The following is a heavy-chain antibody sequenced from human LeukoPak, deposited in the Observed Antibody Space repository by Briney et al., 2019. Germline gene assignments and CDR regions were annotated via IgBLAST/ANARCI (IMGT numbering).Heavy chain of an antibody. Sequence: ASVKVSCKVSGYTLTELSMHWVRQAPGQGLEWMGWINPNSGGTNYAQKFQGWVTMTRDTSISTAYMELSRLRSDDTAVYYCARDLYSSSWPNSFDYWGQGTLVTVSS. CDR3: ARDLYSSSWPNSFDY. D-gene: IGHD6-13*01. V-gene: IGHV1-2*04. CDR1: GYTLTELS. CDR2: INPNSGGT. J-gene: IGHJ4*02.